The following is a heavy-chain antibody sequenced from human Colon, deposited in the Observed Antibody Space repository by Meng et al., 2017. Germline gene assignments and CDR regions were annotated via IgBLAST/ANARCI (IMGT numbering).Heavy chain of an antibody. D-gene: IGHD2-2*01. CDR3: ARDREGPAVFGMDV. CDR2: ISSSGRII. Sequence: GGSLRLSCGASEFTFSSYEMNWVRQAPGKGLEWVSYISSSGRIIYYADSVKGRFTISRDNAQNSLYLQMNSLTVEDTAVYYCARDREGPAVFGMDVWGQGTTVTVSS. CDR1: EFTFSSYE. V-gene: IGHV3-48*03. J-gene: IGHJ6*02.